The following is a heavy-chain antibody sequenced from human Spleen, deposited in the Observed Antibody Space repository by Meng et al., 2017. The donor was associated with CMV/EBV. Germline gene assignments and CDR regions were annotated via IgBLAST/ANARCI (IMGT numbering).Heavy chain of an antibody. J-gene: IGHJ4*02. Sequence: GGSLRLSCAASGFSVGSSYMNWVRQAPGKGLEWVSVIFTGGSTYYADSVKGRFTISRDNSKNTVYLQMNSLRAEDTAVYYCARDEAAYTGYRYFIDYWGQGTLVTVSS. CDR3: ARDEAAYTGYRYFIDY. D-gene: IGHD5-12*01. CDR1: GFSVGSSY. CDR2: IFTGGST. V-gene: IGHV3-66*02.